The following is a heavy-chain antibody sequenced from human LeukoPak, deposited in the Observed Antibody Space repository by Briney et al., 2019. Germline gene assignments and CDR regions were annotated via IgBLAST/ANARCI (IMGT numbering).Heavy chain of an antibody. CDR2: IRDSGAT. V-gene: IGHV3-66*02. J-gene: IGHJ5*01. CDR3: ARYRAVTQVWVEFDS. Sequence: PGGSLRLSCAGSGFSVSNYYMNWVRQAPGKGLEWVSLIRDSGATFYADSVKGRFTISRDNSKNTIYLQMNRLRVEDTAVYFCARYRAVTQVWVEFDSWGQGTQVTVSS. CDR1: GFSVSNYY. D-gene: IGHD3-16*01.